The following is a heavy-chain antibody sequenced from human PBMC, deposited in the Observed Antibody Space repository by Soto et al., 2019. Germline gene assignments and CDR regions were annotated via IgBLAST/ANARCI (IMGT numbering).Heavy chain of an antibody. CDR2: ISSSSSPS. CDR3: AIGTIDY. D-gene: IGHD2-2*02. Sequence: GGSLRLSCAASGFTFSSYSMNWVRQAPGKGLEWVSYISSSSSPSYYADSVKGRFTISRDNAKNSLSLQMNSLRVEDTAVYYCAIGTIDYWGQGALVPVSS. CDR1: GFTFSSYS. V-gene: IGHV3-48*01. J-gene: IGHJ4*02.